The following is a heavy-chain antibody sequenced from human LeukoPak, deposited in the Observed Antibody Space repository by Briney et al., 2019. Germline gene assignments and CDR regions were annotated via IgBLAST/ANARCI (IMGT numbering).Heavy chain of an antibody. J-gene: IGHJ4*02. CDR3: AKSRRIYDNSGWRTYDY. Sequence: PGGSLRPSCAASGFTFNTYGMHWVRQAPGKGLEWVAFIRYDGSEKYYADSVKGRFTISRDNSKNTLYLQMNSLRAEDTAIYYCAKSRRIYDNSGWRTYDYWGQGTLVTVSS. CDR2: IRYDGSEK. V-gene: IGHV3-30*02. D-gene: IGHD6-19*01. CDR1: GFTFNTYG.